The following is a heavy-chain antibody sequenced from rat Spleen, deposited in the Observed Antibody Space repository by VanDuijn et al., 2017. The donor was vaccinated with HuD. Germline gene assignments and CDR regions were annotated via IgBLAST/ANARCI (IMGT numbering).Heavy chain of an antibody. Sequence: EVQLQESGPGPVKVSESLSLTCSVTGHSITSNYWGWIRKFPGNKMEWMEYISYSGDINYNPSLKSRISMTRDTSRTQFFLHLNSVTTEDTATYYCARYRDSYAHVGIFDYWGQGVMVTVSS. V-gene: IGHV3-1*01. J-gene: IGHJ2*01. CDR2: ISYSGDI. D-gene: IGHD1-12*01. CDR3: ARYRDSYAHVGIFDY. CDR1: GHSITSNY.